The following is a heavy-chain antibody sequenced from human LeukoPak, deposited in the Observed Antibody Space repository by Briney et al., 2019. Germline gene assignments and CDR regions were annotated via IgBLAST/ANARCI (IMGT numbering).Heavy chain of an antibody. CDR3: ARHNIDDSSGYYQYYFDY. CDR2: IYPGDSDT. D-gene: IGHD3-22*01. CDR1: GYSFTSYW. Sequence: GESLKISCKGSGYSFTSYWIGWVRQMPGKGLEWMGIIYPGDSDTRYSPSFQGQVTISADKSISTAYLQWSSLKASDAAMYYCARHNIDDSSGYYQYYFDYWGQGTLVTVSS. V-gene: IGHV5-51*01. J-gene: IGHJ4*02.